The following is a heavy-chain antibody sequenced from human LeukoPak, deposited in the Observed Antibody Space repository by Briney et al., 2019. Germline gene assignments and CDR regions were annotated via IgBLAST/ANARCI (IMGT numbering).Heavy chain of an antibody. Sequence: SVKVSCKASGGTFSSYAISWVRQAPGQGLEWMGGIIPIFGTANYAQKFQGRVTITADESTSTAYMELSSLRSEDTAVYYCARAVLPEGWYYYYYMDVWGKRTTVTVSS. V-gene: IGHV1-69*13. CDR1: GGTFSSYA. CDR2: IIPIFGTA. D-gene: IGHD2-15*01. J-gene: IGHJ6*03. CDR3: ARAVLPEGWYYYYYMDV.